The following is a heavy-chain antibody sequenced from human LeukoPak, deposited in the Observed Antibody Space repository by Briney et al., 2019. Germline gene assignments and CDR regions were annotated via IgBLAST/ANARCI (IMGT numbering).Heavy chain of an antibody. CDR3: ARVFSSRGWYKGEPFFDY. Sequence: GASVKVSCKASGYTFTSYGISWVRQAPGQGLEWMGWISAYNGNTNYAQKLQGRVTMTTDTSTSTAYMELRSLRSDDTAVYYCARVFSSRGWYKGEPFFDYWGQGTLVTVSS. D-gene: IGHD6-19*01. CDR2: ISAYNGNT. J-gene: IGHJ4*02. CDR1: GYTFTSYG. V-gene: IGHV1-18*01.